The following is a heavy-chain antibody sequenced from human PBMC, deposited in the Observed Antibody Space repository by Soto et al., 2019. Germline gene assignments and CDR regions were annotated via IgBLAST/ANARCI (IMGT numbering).Heavy chain of an antibody. CDR1: GFIFSDYA. J-gene: IGHJ6*02. CDR2: ISGSDGTT. Sequence: EVQLLESGGGLTQPGGSLRLSCAASGFIFSDYAMYWVRQAPGKGLEWVSVISGSDGTTYYADSVRGRFTMSRDNSRNTIYLQMMSLRAEDTAVYYCAKVIGGSESYWGGYHYYHALDVWGQGTTVTVSS. CDR3: AKVIGGSESYWGGYHYYHALDV. D-gene: IGHD3-10*01. V-gene: IGHV3-23*01.